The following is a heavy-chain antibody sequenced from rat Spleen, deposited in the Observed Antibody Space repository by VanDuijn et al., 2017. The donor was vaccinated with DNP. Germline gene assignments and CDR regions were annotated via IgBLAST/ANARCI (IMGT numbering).Heavy chain of an antibody. CDR2: INKDSSTI. CDR3: AKGPNYGGWSDYFDY. D-gene: IGHD1-11*01. CDR1: GFNFNDYW. V-gene: IGHV4-2*01. J-gene: IGHJ2*01. Sequence: EVKLVESGGGLVHPGRSLKLSCAASGFNFNDYWMGWVRQAPGKGLEWIGAINKDSSTINYTPSLKEKITISRDNAQNTLYLQMSELGSEDTAIYYCAKGPNYGGWSDYFDYWGQGVMVTVSS.